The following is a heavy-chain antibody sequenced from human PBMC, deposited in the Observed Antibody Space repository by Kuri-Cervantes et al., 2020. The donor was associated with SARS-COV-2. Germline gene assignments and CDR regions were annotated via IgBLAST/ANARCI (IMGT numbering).Heavy chain of an antibody. Sequence: GGSLRLSCAASGFTFSSYWMSWVRQAPGKGLGWVANIKQDGSEKYYVDSVKGRFTISRDNAKNSLYLQMNSLRAEDTAVYYCAREQWLELDAFDIWGQGTMVTVSS. CDR2: IKQDGSEK. V-gene: IGHV3-7*01. CDR1: GFTFSSYW. CDR3: AREQWLELDAFDI. D-gene: IGHD6-19*01. J-gene: IGHJ3*02.